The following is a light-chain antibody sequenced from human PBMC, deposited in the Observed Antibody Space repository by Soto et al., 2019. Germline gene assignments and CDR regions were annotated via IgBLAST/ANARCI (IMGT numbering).Light chain of an antibody. J-gene: IGKJ1*01. CDR3: QQYSSHST. CDR2: NAS. CDR1: QSISYY. Sequence: DLHMTQSPSTLSSSLGDSVTITCRASQSISYYLAWYQKKPGKAPKVLIWNASSLQRGVQSRFSGSGSGTESTLTISGLQPDDFATYYCQQYSSHSTCGQGTKVDIK. V-gene: IGKV1-5*01.